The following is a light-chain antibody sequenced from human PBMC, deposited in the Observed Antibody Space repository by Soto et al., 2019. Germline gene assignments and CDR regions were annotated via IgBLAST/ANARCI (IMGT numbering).Light chain of an antibody. CDR3: SSYTSSSLYV. CDR1: SSDVGGYNY. Sequence: QSALTQPASVSGSPGQSITISCTGTSSDVGGYNYVSWYQQHPGKAPKLMIYDVSNRPSGVSNRFSCSKSGNTASLTISGLQAEDEADYYCSSYTSSSLYVFGTGTKLTVL. V-gene: IGLV2-14*01. CDR2: DVS. J-gene: IGLJ1*01.